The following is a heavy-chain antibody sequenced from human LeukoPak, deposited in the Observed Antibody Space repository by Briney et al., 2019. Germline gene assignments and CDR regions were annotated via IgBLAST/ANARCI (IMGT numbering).Heavy chain of an antibody. J-gene: IGHJ5*02. CDR3: ATGISAAGALWFDP. CDR2: INHSEST. Sequence: SETLSLTCAVYGGSFSGYYWSWIRQPPGKGLEWIGEINHSESTNYNPSLKSRVTISVDTSKKQFSLKLRSVTAADTAVYYCATGISAAGALWFDPWGQGTLVTVS. V-gene: IGHV4-34*01. CDR1: GGSFSGYY. D-gene: IGHD6-13*01.